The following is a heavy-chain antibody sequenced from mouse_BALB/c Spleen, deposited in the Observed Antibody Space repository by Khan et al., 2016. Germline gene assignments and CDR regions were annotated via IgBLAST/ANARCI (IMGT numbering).Heavy chain of an antibody. J-gene: IGHJ3*01. V-gene: IGHV10S3*01. CDR1: GFTFNTNA. D-gene: IGHD3-1*01. Sequence: EVQLVETGGGLVQPKGSLKLSCAASGFTFNTNAMNWVRQAPGKGLEWVARIRSKSNNYATYYADSVKARFTISRDDSQSMLYLQMNNLRTGDTAIYYCVRDSSGYAYWGQGTLVTVSA. CDR3: VRDSSGYAY. CDR2: IRSKSNNYAT.